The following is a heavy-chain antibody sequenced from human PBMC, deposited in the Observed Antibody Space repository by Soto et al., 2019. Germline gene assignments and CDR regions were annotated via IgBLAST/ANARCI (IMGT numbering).Heavy chain of an antibody. CDR3: ARRIIVGATTSALDI. J-gene: IGHJ3*02. CDR1: GGSISSYY. D-gene: IGHD1-26*01. V-gene: IGHV4-59*01. Sequence: PSETLSLTCTVSGGSISSYYWSWIRQPPGKGLEWIGYIYYSGSTNYNPSLKSRVTISVDTSKNQFSLKLSSVTAADTAVYYCARRIIVGATTSALDIWGQGTMVS. CDR2: IYYSGST.